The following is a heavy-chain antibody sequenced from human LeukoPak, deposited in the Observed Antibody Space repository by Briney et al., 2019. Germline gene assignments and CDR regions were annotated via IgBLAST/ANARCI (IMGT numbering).Heavy chain of an antibody. CDR2: INHSGST. V-gene: IGHV4-34*01. CDR3: AKLGVIAVAGSNWFDP. Sequence: SETLSLTCAVYGGSFSGYYWSWIRQPPGKGLEWIGEINHSGSTNYNPSLKSRVTISVDTSKNQFSLKLSTVTAADTAVYYCAKLGVIAVAGSNWFDPWGQGTLVTVSS. J-gene: IGHJ5*02. CDR1: GGSFSGYY. D-gene: IGHD6-19*01.